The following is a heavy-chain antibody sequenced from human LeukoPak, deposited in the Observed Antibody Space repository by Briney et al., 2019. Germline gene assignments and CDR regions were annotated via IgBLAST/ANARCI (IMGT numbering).Heavy chain of an antibody. CDR1: GFTFSSYA. CDR2: ISGSGADT. CDR3: ASDIYSGYGNIYYFEY. V-gene: IGHV3-23*01. J-gene: IGHJ4*02. Sequence: PGGSLRLSCAASGFTFSSYAMNWVRQAPGKGLEWVSDISGSGADTYYADSVKGRFTISRDNSKNTLYLHMNSLRAEDTAVYYCASDIYSGYGNIYYFEYWGQGTPVTVSS. D-gene: IGHD5-12*01.